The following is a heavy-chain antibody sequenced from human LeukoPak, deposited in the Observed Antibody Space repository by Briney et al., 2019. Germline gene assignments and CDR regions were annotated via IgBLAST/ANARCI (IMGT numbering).Heavy chain of an antibody. CDR2: VYYTGRT. CDR1: GGSLTGYY. Sequence: PSETLSLTCTVSGGSLTGYYWSWIRQPPGKGLEWIAYVYYTGRTLYNPSLKSRVTISVDTSKNQFSLKLSSVTAADTAVYYCARGGGGLRAFDYWGQGTLVTVSS. J-gene: IGHJ4*02. V-gene: IGHV4-59*01. CDR3: ARGGGGLRAFDY. D-gene: IGHD3-16*01.